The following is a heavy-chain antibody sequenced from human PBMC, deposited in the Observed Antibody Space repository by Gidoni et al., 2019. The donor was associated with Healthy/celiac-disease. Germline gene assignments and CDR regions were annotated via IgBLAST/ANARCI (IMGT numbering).Heavy chain of an antibody. D-gene: IGHD6-13*01. CDR2: INSDGSST. CDR1: GFTFSSYW. CDR3: ASIAAAGIPYNWFDP. J-gene: IGHJ5*02. V-gene: IGHV3-74*01. Sequence: EVQLVESGGGLVQPGGSLRLSCADSGFTFSSYWMHWVRQAPGKGLVWVSRINSDGSSTSYADSVKGRFTISRDNAKNTLYLQMNSLRAEDTAVYYCASIAAAGIPYNWFDPWGQGTLVTVSS.